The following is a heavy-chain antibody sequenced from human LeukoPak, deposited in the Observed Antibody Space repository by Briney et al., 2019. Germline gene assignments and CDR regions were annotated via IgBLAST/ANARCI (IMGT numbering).Heavy chain of an antibody. CDR2: IYSGGAT. CDR1: GFTVSSNY. CDR3: AKERNLEIAVAGTIFDY. V-gene: IGHV3-66*01. Sequence: GGSLRLSCAASGFTVSSNYMSWVRQAPGKGLEWVSVIYSGGATYYADSVKGRFTISRDNSGNMIYLEMNSLRAEDTAVYYCAKERNLEIAVAGTIFDYWGQGTLVTVSS. J-gene: IGHJ4*02. D-gene: IGHD6-19*01.